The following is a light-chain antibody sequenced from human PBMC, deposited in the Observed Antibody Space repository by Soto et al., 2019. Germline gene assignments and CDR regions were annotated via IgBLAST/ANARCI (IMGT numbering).Light chain of an antibody. CDR1: QSISTY. V-gene: IGKV1-39*01. CDR2: AAS. CDR3: QQKYITPRT. Sequence: DIQMTQSPSSLSASIGDRVTITCRASQSISTYVNWYQQKPGKAPNLLIYAASNLHSGVPSRFSASGSGTDFTLTISSLQREDYAPYYCQQKYITPRTFGQGTKVEIK. J-gene: IGKJ1*01.